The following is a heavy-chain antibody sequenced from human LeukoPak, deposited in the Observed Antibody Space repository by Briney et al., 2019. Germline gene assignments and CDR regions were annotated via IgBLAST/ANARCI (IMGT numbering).Heavy chain of an antibody. Sequence: SETLSLTCTVSGGSISSYYWSWIRQPAGKGLEWIGRIYTSGSTNYNPSLKSPVTMSVGTSKNQFSLKLDSVTAADTAVYYCAGDGYYSNGYYYYYGMDVWGQGTPVTVSS. CDR2: IYTSGST. J-gene: IGHJ6*02. D-gene: IGHD3-3*01. CDR3: AGDGYYSNGYYYYYGMDV. V-gene: IGHV4-4*07. CDR1: GGSISSYY.